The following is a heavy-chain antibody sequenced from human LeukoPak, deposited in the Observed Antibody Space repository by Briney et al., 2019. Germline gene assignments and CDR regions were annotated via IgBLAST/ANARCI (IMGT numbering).Heavy chain of an antibody. V-gene: IGHV4-38-2*02. CDR1: GYSISSAYY. CDR2: IYHSGST. Sequence: PSETLSLTCTVSGYSISSAYYWGWIRQPPGKGLEWIGTIYHSGSTSYNPSLKSRVTISVDTSKNLFSLKLSSVTAADTAVYSCARLLTSSSDGNYFDHWGQGTLVTVSS. CDR3: ARLLTSSSDGNYFDH. J-gene: IGHJ4*02. D-gene: IGHD4/OR15-4a*01.